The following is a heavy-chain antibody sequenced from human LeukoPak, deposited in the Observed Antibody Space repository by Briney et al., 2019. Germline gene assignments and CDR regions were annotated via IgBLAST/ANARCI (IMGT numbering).Heavy chain of an antibody. CDR2: IRSEEYGGTP. J-gene: IGHJ4*02. D-gene: IGHD6-19*01. CDR1: GCTFGDYA. CDR3: TRALSGWTGYSDF. Sequence: GGSLRLSCRGSGCTFGDYAVTWVRQAPGKGLQWVGFIRSEEYGGTPDYATSVKGRFTMSRENSQSIAYLQMNSLRTEDTAVYYCTRALSGWTGYSDFWGQGTLVTVSS. V-gene: IGHV3-49*04.